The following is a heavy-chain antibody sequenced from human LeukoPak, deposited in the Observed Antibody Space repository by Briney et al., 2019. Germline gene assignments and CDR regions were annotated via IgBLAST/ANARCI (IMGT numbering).Heavy chain of an antibody. D-gene: IGHD6-25*01. V-gene: IGHV4-28*01. CDR1: GSSFSSSNW. J-gene: IGHJ4*02. Sequence: PSDTLSLTCAVSGSSFSSSNWWGWIRQPPGKGLEWIGYIYYSGATYYNPSLESRVTMSIDTSKNQFSLKLSSVTAVDTAVYYCARKDSSQRHFDYWGQGSLVTVSS. CDR3: ARKDSSQRHFDY. CDR2: IYYSGAT.